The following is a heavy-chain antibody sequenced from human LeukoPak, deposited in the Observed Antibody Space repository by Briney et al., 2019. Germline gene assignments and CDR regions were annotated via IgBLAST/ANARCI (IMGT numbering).Heavy chain of an antibody. Sequence: GGSLRLSCAASGFTFDDYGMSWVRQAPGKGLEWVSGINWNGGSTGYADSVKGRFTISRDNAKNSLYLQMNSLRAEDTALYHCARHFDWLRRGDAFDIWGQGTMVTVSS. J-gene: IGHJ3*02. CDR2: INWNGGST. V-gene: IGHV3-20*01. CDR1: GFTFDDYG. D-gene: IGHD3-9*01. CDR3: ARHFDWLRRGDAFDI.